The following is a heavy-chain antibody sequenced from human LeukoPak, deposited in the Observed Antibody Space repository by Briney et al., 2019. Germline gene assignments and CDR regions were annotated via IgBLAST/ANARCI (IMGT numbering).Heavy chain of an antibody. CDR2: ITGTADKT. CDR1: GFTFTNYV. J-gene: IGHJ3*02. V-gene: IGHV3-23*01. Sequence: GESLRLSCAASGFTFTNYVMNLVRQAPGKGLEWVSSITGTADKTYDADSVKGQFTISRDNSKNTLSLQMSSLRVEDTAIYYCARRGGSRGWGAFDIWGQGTIVTVSS. D-gene: IGHD6-19*01. CDR3: ARRGGSRGWGAFDI.